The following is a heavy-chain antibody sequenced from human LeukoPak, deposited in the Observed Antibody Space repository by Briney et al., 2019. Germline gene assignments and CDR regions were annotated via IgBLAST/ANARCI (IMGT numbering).Heavy chain of an antibody. J-gene: IGHJ3*02. CDR3: AKDWGPYCSGASCHPDAFDI. D-gene: IGHD2-15*01. Sequence: GGSLRLSCAASGFTFSSYAMSWGRQAPGKGLEWVSAISGRGDSTFYADSVKGRFTISRDNSKNTLYLQMNSLRAEDTALYYCAKDWGPYCSGASCHPDAFDIWGQGTMVTVSS. CDR1: GFTFSSYA. V-gene: IGHV3-23*01. CDR2: ISGRGDST.